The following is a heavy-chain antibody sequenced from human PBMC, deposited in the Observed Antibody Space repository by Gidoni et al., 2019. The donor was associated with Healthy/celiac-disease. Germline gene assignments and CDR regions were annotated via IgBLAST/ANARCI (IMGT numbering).Heavy chain of an antibody. Sequence: QVQLVQSGAEVKKPGASVKVSCKASGYTFTSYGISWVRQAPGQGLEWMGWISAYNGNTNYAQKLQGRVTMTTDTSTSTAYMELRSLRSDDTAVYYCARLRWDYYDSTVGYFDYWGQGTLVTVSS. J-gene: IGHJ4*02. CDR2: ISAYNGNT. CDR1: GYTFTSYG. V-gene: IGHV1-18*01. D-gene: IGHD3-22*01. CDR3: ARLRWDYYDSTVGYFDY.